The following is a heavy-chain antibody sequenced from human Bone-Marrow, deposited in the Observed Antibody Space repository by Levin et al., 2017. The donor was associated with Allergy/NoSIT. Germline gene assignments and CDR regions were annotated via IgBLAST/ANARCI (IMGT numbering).Heavy chain of an antibody. CDR2: ISSSSSYI. CDR1: GFTFSSYS. D-gene: IGHD3-10*01. CDR3: ARERGRWFDP. J-gene: IGHJ5*02. V-gene: IGHV3-21*01. Sequence: GESLKISCAASGFTFSSYSMNWVRQAPGKGLEWVSSISSSSSYIYYADSVKGRFTISRDNAKNSLYLQMNSLRAEDTAVYYCARERGRWFDPWGQGTLVTVSS.